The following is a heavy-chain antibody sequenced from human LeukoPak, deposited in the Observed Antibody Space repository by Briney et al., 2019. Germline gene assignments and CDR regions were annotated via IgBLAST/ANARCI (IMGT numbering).Heavy chain of an antibody. Sequence: GGSLRLSCAASGFTFSSYAMSWVRHAPGEGLEWVSAISGSGGGTYYADSVKGRFTISRDNSKNTLYLQMNSLRAEDTAVYYCAKDEGYCSSTSCSHDAFDIWGQGTMVTVSS. CDR1: GFTFSSYA. D-gene: IGHD2-2*01. CDR2: ISGSGGGT. J-gene: IGHJ3*02. CDR3: AKDEGYCSSTSCSHDAFDI. V-gene: IGHV3-23*01.